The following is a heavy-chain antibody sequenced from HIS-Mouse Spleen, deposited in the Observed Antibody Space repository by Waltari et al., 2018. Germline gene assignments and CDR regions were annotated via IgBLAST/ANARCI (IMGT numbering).Heavy chain of an antibody. Sequence: QLQLQESGPGLVKPSETLSLTCTVSGGSISSSSYYWGWIRQPPGKGLGWIGGNSYSGRTEHNPSLRSRVTISVDTSKNQFSLKLSSVTTADTAVYYCAREIPYSSSWYDWYFELWGRGTLVTVSS. J-gene: IGHJ2*01. CDR3: AREIPYSSSWYDWYFEL. V-gene: IGHV4-39*07. D-gene: IGHD6-13*01. CDR2: NSYSGRT. CDR1: GGSISSSSYY.